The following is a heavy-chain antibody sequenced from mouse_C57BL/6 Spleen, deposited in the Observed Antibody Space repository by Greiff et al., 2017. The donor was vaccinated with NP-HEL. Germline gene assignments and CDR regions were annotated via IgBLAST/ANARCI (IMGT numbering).Heavy chain of an antibody. Sequence: QVQLQQSGAELVRPGASVTLSCKASGYTFTDYEMHWVKQTPVHGLEWIGAIDPETGGTAYNQKFKGKTILTADKSSSTAYMELRSLTSEDSAVYYCTRGYGSSPWFAYWGQGTLVTVSA. CDR2: IDPETGGT. CDR1: GYTFTDYE. V-gene: IGHV1-15*01. CDR3: TRGYGSSPWFAY. D-gene: IGHD1-1*01. J-gene: IGHJ3*01.